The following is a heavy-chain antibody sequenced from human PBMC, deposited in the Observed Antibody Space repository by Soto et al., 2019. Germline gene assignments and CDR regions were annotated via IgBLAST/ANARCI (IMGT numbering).Heavy chain of an antibody. CDR2: ISAYNGNT. CDR3: ARGSSSSGYYGMDV. CDR1: GYTFTSYG. D-gene: IGHD6-6*01. V-gene: IGHV1-18*04. J-gene: IGHJ6*02. Sequence: SCKASGYTFTSYGISWVRQAPGQGLEWMGWISAYNGNTNYAQKLQGRVTMTTDTSTSTAYMELRSLRSDDTAVYYCARGSSSSGYYGMDVWGQGTTVTVSS.